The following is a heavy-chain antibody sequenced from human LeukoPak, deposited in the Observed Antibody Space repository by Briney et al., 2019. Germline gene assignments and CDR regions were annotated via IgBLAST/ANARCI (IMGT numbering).Heavy chain of an antibody. D-gene: IGHD3-3*01. CDR3: AKDRASLRFLEWLSSYAFDI. CDR2: IWYGGSNK. CDR1: GFTFSSYG. Sequence: GGSLRLSCAASGFTFSSYGMHWVRQAPGKGLEWVAVIWYGGSNKYYADSVKGRFTISRDNSKNTLYLQMNSLRAEDTAVYYCAKDRASLRFLEWLSSYAFDIWGQGTMVTVSS. V-gene: IGHV3-30*02. J-gene: IGHJ3*02.